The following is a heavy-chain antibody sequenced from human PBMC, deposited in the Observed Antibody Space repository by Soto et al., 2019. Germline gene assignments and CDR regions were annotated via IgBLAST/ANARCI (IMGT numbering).Heavy chain of an antibody. D-gene: IGHD6-6*01. CDR3: AREVWTRDSSSPQFDY. V-gene: IGHV3-48*03. CDR2: ISSSGSTI. Sequence: GSLRLSCAASGFTFSSYEMNWVRQAPGKGLEWVSYISSSGSTIYYADSVKGRFTISRDNAKNSLYLQMNSLRAEDTAVYYCAREVWTRDSSSPQFDYWGQGTLVTVSS. CDR1: GFTFSSYE. J-gene: IGHJ4*02.